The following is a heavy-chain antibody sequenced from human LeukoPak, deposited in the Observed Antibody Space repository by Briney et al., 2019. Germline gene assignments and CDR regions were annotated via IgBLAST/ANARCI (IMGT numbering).Heavy chain of an antibody. Sequence: SETLSLTCAVSGGSFSGYYWSWIRQPPGKGLEWIGEINHSGSTNYNTSLKSRVTVSADTSKKQFSLKLSSVAAADTAVYDCARVRDLYDYIWGSYPWGYYFDYWGQGTLVTVSS. D-gene: IGHD3-16*01. V-gene: IGHV4-34*01. CDR2: INHSGST. CDR1: GGSFSGYY. CDR3: ARVRDLYDYIWGSYPWGYYFDY. J-gene: IGHJ4*02.